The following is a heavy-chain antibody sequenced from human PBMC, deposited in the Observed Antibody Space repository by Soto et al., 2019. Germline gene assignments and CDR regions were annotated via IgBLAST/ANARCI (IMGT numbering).Heavy chain of an antibody. J-gene: IGHJ6*02. V-gene: IGHV1-18*01. CDR3: ARDNRKELWVEGLNAMDV. D-gene: IGHD2-21*01. CDR1: GYTFTTYG. CDR2: ISGYKGQT. Sequence: QVQLVQSGPEVMKPGASVKVSCKASGYTFTTYGISWVRLAPGQGLEWLGWISGYKGQTNYAPRFRDRVTLTTDTSTSTTNMELRSLRSDDTAIYFCARDNRKELWVEGLNAMDVWGQGTTVTVSS.